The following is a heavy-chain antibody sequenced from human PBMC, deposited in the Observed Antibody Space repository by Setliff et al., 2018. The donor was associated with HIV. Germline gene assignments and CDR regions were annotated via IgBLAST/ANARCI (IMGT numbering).Heavy chain of an antibody. CDR2: ITHSEGT. V-gene: IGHV4-34*01. CDR1: GGSFDNYF. D-gene: IGHD3-10*01. CDR3: ARMVRGLILRGYHYHADV. Sequence: KTSETLSLTCAVYGGSFDNYFWTWIRQSPERGLEWIGEITHSEGTTYSPYLKSRLTISLDTSKNQISLKLTSVTAADTAVYYCARMVRGLILRGYHYHADVWGKGTTVTVSS. J-gene: IGHJ6*04.